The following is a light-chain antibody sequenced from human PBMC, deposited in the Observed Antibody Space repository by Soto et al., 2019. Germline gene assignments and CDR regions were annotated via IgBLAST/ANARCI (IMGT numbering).Light chain of an antibody. J-gene: IGLJ2*01. CDR1: SGSVSTTYY. CDR2: NTN. V-gene: IGLV8-61*01. CDR3: VLYMGSGIEI. Sequence: QTVVTQEPSFSVSPGGTVTLSCGLNSGSVSTTYYPSWYQQTPGQAPRTLIYNTNTRSSGVPDRFSGSILENKAALTITGAQADDESDYYCVLYMGSGIEIFGGGTKLTVL.